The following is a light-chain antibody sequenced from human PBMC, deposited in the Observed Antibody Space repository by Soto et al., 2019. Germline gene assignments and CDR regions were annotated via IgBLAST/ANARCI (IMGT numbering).Light chain of an antibody. J-gene: IGLJ2*01. Sequence: QSVLTQPPSVSRAPGQRVTISCTGSSSNIGAGYDVHWYQQLPGTAPKLLIYGNSNRPSGVPDRFSGSKSGTSASLAITGLLAEDEAYYYCQSYDSSLSVVVFGGGTKLTVL. CDR1: SSNIGAGYD. CDR3: QSYDSSLSVVV. V-gene: IGLV1-40*01. CDR2: GNS.